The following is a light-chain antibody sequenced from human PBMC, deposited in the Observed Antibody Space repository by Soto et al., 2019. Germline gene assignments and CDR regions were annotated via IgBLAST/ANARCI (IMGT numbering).Light chain of an antibody. CDR1: QSVSSY. CDR2: DAS. V-gene: IGKV3-11*01. J-gene: IGKJ5*01. Sequence: EIVLTQSPGTLSLSPGDRATLSCRASQSVSSYLAWYQQRPGQAPRLLIYDASNRATGIPARFSGSGSGTDFTLTISSLEAEDFAIYYCQQRSNWPPITFGQGTRLEIK. CDR3: QQRSNWPPIT.